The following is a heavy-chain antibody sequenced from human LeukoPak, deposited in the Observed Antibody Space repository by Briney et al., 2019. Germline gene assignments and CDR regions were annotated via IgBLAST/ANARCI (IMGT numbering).Heavy chain of an antibody. CDR1: GFTFSRSV. V-gene: IGHV3-74*01. Sequence: PGGSLRLSCAASGFTFSRSVMHWVRQAPGKGLVWVSLIYTDGSSTTYADSVKGRFTISRDNAKNTLYLQMNSLRAEDTAVYYCARTYYPISYYFDYWGQGTLVTVSS. D-gene: IGHD3-10*01. CDR3: ARTYYPISYYFDY. CDR2: IYTDGSST. J-gene: IGHJ4*02.